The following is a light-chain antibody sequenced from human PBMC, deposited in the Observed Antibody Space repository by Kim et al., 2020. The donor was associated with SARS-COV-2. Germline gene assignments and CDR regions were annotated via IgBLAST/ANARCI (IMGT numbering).Light chain of an antibody. CDR1: QSVLRSSNGQND. CDR3: QQYSSSPDN. V-gene: IGKV4-1*01. CDR2: AAS. J-gene: IGKJ2*01. Sequence: RASINCKSSQSVLRSSNGQNDIAGYQQKPGQPPKLLIYAASTRESGVPDRFSGSGTGTDCTLTISSLQAEDVAVYYCQQYSSSPDNFGQGTKLEI.